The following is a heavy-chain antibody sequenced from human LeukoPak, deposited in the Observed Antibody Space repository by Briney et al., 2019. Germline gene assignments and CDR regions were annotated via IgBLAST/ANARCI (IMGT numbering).Heavy chain of an antibody. Sequence: GASVTVSCKASGGTFSSYAISWVRQAPGQGLEWMGGIIPIFGTANYAQKFQGRVTITTDESTSTAYMELSSLRSEDTAVYYCAGGGMATDSKFDYWGQGTLVTVSS. J-gene: IGHJ4*02. CDR3: AGGGMATDSKFDY. D-gene: IGHD5-24*01. CDR1: GGTFSSYA. CDR2: IIPIFGTA. V-gene: IGHV1-69*05.